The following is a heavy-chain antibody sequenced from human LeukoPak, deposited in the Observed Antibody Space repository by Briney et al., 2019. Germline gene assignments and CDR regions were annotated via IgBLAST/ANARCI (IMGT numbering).Heavy chain of an antibody. Sequence: SETLSLTCAVYGGSFSGYYWSSIRQPPGKGLEWIGEINHSGSTNYNPSLKSRVTISVDTSKNQFSLKLSSVTAADTAVYYCARSRYDYVWGSYRSRDYYYGMDVWGQGTTVTVSS. V-gene: IGHV4-34*01. CDR3: ARSRYDYVWGSYRSRDYYYGMDV. CDR1: GGSFSGYY. D-gene: IGHD3-16*02. CDR2: INHSGST. J-gene: IGHJ6*02.